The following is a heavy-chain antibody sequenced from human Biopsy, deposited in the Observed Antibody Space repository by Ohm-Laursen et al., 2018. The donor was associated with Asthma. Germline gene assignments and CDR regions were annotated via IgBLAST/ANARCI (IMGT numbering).Heavy chain of an antibody. Sequence: GTLSLTCPVSGGSMTPTSHYWDWIRQASGKGLEWIGYISYGGKTSYNPSLKNRVTISRDTSKNQFSLRLTSVTAADTAVYFCARRITIFGVVQKDHGMDAWGQGTTVIVSS. V-gene: IGHV4-39*01. J-gene: IGHJ6*02. CDR1: GGSMTPTSHY. D-gene: IGHD3-3*01. CDR3: ARRITIFGVVQKDHGMDA. CDR2: ISYGGKT.